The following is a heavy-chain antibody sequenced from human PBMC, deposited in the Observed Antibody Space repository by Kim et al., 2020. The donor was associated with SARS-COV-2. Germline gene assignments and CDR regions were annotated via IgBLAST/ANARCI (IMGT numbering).Heavy chain of an antibody. V-gene: IGHV3-23*01. J-gene: IGHJ4*02. D-gene: IGHD2-15*01. CDR3: ANKGVVAAFNDY. Sequence: NADSVKGRFTISRENSKNTLYLKMNSLRAEDTAVYYCANKGVVAAFNDYWGQGTLVTVSS.